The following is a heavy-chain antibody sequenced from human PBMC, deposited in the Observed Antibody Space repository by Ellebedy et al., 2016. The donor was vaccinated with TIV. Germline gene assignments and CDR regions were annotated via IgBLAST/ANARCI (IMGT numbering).Heavy chain of an antibody. CDR2: INHSGST. CDR3: ARVWSPNGVVDY. CDR1: GGSFSGYY. D-gene: IGHD2-15*01. V-gene: IGHV4-34*01. Sequence: SETLSLXXAVYGGSFSGYYWSWIRQPPGKGLEWIGEINHSGSTNYNPSLKSRVTISVDTSKNQFSLKLSSVTAADTAVYYCARVWSPNGVVDYWGQGTLVTVSS. J-gene: IGHJ4*02.